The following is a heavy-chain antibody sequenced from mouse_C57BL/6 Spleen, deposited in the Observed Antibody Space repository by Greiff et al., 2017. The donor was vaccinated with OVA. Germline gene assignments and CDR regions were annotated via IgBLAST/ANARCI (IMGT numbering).Heavy chain of an antibody. CDR3: ARHEEGDLLLRFDY. D-gene: IGHD1-1*01. CDR1: GSTFTVYT. CDR2: FYPGSGSI. J-gene: IGHJ2*01. Sequence: VQLLEPGAELVTPGASVKLSCKASGSTFTVYTIHWVKQRSGQGLEWIGWFYPGSGSIKYNEKFKDKATLPAAKSSSTVYMEHSRWTSEDSAVYFCARHEEGDLLLRFDYWGQGTTRTVSS. V-gene: IGHV1-62-2*01.